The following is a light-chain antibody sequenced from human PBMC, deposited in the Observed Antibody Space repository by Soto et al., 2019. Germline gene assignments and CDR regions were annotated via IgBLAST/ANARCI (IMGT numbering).Light chain of an antibody. CDR2: KAS. Sequence: DIQMTQSPSTLSASVGDRVSITCRTSQSINSWLAWYQQKPGEAPKLLIYKASSLESGVPSRFSGSGSGTEFTLTISSLQPDDFATYYCQQYNSYPLTFGGGTKVDIK. V-gene: IGKV1-5*03. CDR1: QSINSW. CDR3: QQYNSYPLT. J-gene: IGKJ4*01.